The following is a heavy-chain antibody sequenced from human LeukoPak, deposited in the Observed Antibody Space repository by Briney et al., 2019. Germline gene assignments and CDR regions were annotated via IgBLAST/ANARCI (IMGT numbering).Heavy chain of an antibody. V-gene: IGHV4-59*01. CDR1: GGSISSYY. J-gene: IGHJ5*02. CDR3: ARVRYYDILTGSPHWFDP. Sequence: SETLSLTCTVSGGSISSYYWSWIRQPPGKGLEWIGYIYYSGSTNYNPSLKSRVTISVDTSKNQFSLKLSSVTAADTAVYYCARVRYYDILTGSPHWFDPWGQGTLVTVPS. CDR2: IYYSGST. D-gene: IGHD3-9*01.